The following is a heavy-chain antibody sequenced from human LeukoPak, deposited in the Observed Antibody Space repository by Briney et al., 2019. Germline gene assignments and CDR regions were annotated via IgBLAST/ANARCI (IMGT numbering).Heavy chain of an antibody. CDR2: INHSGSI. V-gene: IGHV4-34*01. CDR3: ARVRGYCSSGNCGMDV. Sequence: SGTLSLTCAVYGGSFSGYYRSWIRQFPGKGLEWIGEINHSGSINYNPSLKSRVTISLDTSKNQFSLKLSSVTAADTAVYYCARVRGYCSSGNCGMDVWGQGTTVTVSS. CDR1: GGSFSGYY. J-gene: IGHJ6*02. D-gene: IGHD2-15*01.